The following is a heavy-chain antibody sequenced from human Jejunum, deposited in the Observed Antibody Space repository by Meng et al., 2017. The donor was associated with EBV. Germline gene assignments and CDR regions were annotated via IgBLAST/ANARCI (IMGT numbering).Heavy chain of an antibody. V-gene: IGHV1-69*06. CDR2: VIPIFATA. Sequence: QVQLVEFGAEGKQPGCSVKVSCKASGGTFSNYAFSWVRQAPGQGLEWMGGVIPIFATANYAQRFQGRVTITADKSTSTAYMELRSLRSEDTAVYYCARSSGGVVADYFDYWGQGTLVTVSS. CDR3: ARSSGGVVADYFDY. CDR1: GGTFSNYA. J-gene: IGHJ4*02. D-gene: IGHD3-16*02.